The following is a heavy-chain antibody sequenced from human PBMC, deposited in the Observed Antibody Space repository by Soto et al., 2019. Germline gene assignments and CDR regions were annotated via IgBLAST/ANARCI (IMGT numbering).Heavy chain of an antibody. CDR3: ARDRSYGLDV. V-gene: IGHV3-74*01. CDR1: GSTFSNDW. Sequence: DVHLVESGGGFVQPGGSLRLSCAVSGSTFSNDWMHWVRQAPGKGLVWVSHINSDGSFTSYADSVQGRFTIARDNAKNTVYLQMNSLRAEDTAVYYCARDRSYGLDVWGQGTTIAVSS. CDR2: INSDGSFT. J-gene: IGHJ6*02.